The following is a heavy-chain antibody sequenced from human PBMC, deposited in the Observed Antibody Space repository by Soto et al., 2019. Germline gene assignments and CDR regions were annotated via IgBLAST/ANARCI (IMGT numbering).Heavy chain of an antibody. Sequence: ASVKVSCKASGYTFTSYDINWVRQATGQGLEWMGWMNPNSGNTGYAQKFQGRVTMTRNTSISTAYMELSSLRSEDTAVYYCARGPTYYYHITGYYDYWRQGALVTVSS. CDR1: GYTFTSYD. J-gene: IGHJ4*02. D-gene: IGHD3-22*01. CDR2: MNPNSGNT. V-gene: IGHV1-8*01. CDR3: ARGPTYYYHITGYYDY.